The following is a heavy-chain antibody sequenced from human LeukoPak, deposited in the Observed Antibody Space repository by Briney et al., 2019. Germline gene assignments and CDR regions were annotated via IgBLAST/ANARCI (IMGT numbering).Heavy chain of an antibody. V-gene: IGHV4-34*01. J-gene: IGHJ6*02. CDR1: GGSFSGYY. Sequence: PSETLSLTCAVYGGSFSGYYWSWIRQPPGKGLEWIGEINHSGSTNYNPSLKSRVTISVDTSKNQFSLKLSSVTAADTAVYYCARGYGASGRRYYYYGMDVWGQGTTVTVSS. CDR3: ARGYGASGRRYYYYGMDV. D-gene: IGHD3-10*01. CDR2: INHSGST.